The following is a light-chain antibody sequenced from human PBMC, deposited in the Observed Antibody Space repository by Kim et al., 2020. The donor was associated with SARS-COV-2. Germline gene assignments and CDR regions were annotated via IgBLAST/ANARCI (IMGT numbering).Light chain of an antibody. V-gene: IGLV1-51*01. J-gene: IGLJ2*01. CDR3: GTWDNSLTAMV. CDR2: DIN. Sequence: GQKDTIACPGSSANIGNNDVSWYEQHPGTATHLLIYDINNRPSGIPDRFSGSKSGTSATLGITGLQTGDEAEYYCGTWDNSLTAMVFGGGTKLTVL. CDR1: SANIGNND.